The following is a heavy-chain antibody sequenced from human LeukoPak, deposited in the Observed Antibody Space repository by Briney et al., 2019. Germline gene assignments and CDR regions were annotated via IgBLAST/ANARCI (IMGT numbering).Heavy chain of an antibody. CDR3: ARGRPRLCPYCSSTSCYTY. Sequence: SETLSLTCAVYGGSFSGYYWSWLRQPPGKGLEWIGEINHSGSTNYNPSLKSRVTISVDTSKNQFSLKLSSVTAADTAVYYCARGRPRLCPYCSSTSCYTYWGQGTLVTVSS. V-gene: IGHV4-34*01. D-gene: IGHD2-2*02. CDR2: INHSGST. CDR1: GGSFSGYY. J-gene: IGHJ4*02.